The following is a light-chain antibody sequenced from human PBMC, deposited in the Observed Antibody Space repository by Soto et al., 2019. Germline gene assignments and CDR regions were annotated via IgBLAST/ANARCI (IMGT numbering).Light chain of an antibody. CDR1: SSDVAAYNY. CDR3: SSYTTSNTPLYV. V-gene: IGLV2-14*03. CDR2: DVN. Sequence: QSALTQPASVSGSAGRSITISCTGTSSDVAAYNYVSWFQHHAGKAPKLMLYDVNNRPSGVSNRFSGSKSGNTASLTISGLQVEDEADHYCSSYTTSNTPLYVFGTGTKLTV. J-gene: IGLJ1*01.